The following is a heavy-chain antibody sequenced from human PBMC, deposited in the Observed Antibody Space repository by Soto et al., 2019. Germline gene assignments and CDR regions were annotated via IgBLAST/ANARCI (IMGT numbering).Heavy chain of an antibody. Sequence: SLKVSCKASRVTFSSYSLRCVRQSPGQGLEWMGGIIPIFGTANYAQKFQGRVTITADESTSTAYMELSSLRSEDTAVYYCARGYGPPRAFDIWGQGTMVTVSS. CDR2: IIPIFGTA. CDR1: RVTFSSYS. CDR3: ARGYGPPRAFDI. J-gene: IGHJ3*02. D-gene: IGHD1-20*01. V-gene: IGHV1-69*13.